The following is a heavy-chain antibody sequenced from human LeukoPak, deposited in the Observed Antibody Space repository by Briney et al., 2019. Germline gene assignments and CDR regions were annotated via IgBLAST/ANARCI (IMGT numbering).Heavy chain of an antibody. CDR3: ARALLDPRYYYYGMDV. V-gene: IGHV3-21*01. CDR1: GFTFSSYS. J-gene: IGHJ6*02. D-gene: IGHD1-1*01. CDR2: ISSSSSYI. Sequence: GGSLRLSCAASGFTFSSYSMNWVRQAPGKGLEWVSSISSSSSYIYYADSVKGRFTISRDNAKNSLYLQMNSLRAEDTAVYYCARALLDPRYYYYGMDVWGQGTTVTVSS.